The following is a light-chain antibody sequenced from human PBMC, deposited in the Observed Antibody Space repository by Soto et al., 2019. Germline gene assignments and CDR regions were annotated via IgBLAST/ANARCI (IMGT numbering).Light chain of an antibody. V-gene: IGKV3-15*01. CDR2: GAS. Sequence: EIVMTQSPATLSVSPGQRVTLSCRASQSVNTNLAWYQHKPGQTPRLLIYGASTRATGIPARFSGTGSGTDFTLTISRLQSEDFAVYYCQQYNNWPFSFGQGTRLEIK. CDR3: QQYNNWPFS. J-gene: IGKJ5*01. CDR1: QSVNTN.